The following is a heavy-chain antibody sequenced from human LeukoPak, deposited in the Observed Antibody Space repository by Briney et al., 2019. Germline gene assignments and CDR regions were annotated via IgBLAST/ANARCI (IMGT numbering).Heavy chain of an antibody. Sequence: PGGSLRLSCAGSGFTFSSHAMSWVRQAPGKGLEWVSAMSGSGGSTYYADSVKGRFTISRDNSKNTLYLQMNSLRAEDTAVYYCANYVSGSSPFDYWGQGTLVTVSS. D-gene: IGHD3-10*01. V-gene: IGHV3-23*01. CDR2: MSGSGGST. CDR1: GFTFSSHA. J-gene: IGHJ4*02. CDR3: ANYVSGSSPFDY.